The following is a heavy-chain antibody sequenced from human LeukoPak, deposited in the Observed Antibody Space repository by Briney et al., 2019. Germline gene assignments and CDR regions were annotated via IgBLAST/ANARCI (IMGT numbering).Heavy chain of an antibody. CDR1: GYTFTGYY. D-gene: IGHD3-3*01. J-gene: IGHJ5*02. CDR2: INPNSGGT. CDR3: ARDPTVITSSRITIFGVVKSPHNWFDP. Sequence: ASVKVSCKASGYTFTGYYMHWVRQAPGQGLEWMGWINPNSGGTNYAQKFQGRVTMTRDTSTSTVHMELSRLRSEDTAIYFCARDPTVITSSRITIFGVVKSPHNWFDPWGQGTLVIVSS. V-gene: IGHV1-2*02.